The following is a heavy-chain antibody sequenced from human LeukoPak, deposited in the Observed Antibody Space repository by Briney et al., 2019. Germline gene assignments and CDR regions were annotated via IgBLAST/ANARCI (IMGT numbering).Heavy chain of an antibody. CDR2: IYTSGST. CDR3: ARRPAAILAAAGLSDAFDV. V-gene: IGHV4-4*07. J-gene: IGHJ3*01. D-gene: IGHD6-13*01. CDR1: GGSISSYY. Sequence: SETLSLTCTVSGGSISSYYWSWIRQPAGKGLEWIGRIYTSGSTNYNRSLKSRVTMSVDTSKNQFSLKLSSVTAADTAVYYCARRPAAILAAAGLSDAFDVWGQGTMVTVSS.